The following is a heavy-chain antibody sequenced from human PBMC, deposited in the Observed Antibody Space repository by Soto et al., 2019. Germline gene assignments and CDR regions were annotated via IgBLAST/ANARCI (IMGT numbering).Heavy chain of an antibody. D-gene: IGHD3-3*01. Sequence: ASVKVSCKASGYTFTSYDINWVRRATGQGLEWMGWMNPNSGNTGYAQKFQGRVTMTRNTSISTAYMELSSLRAEDTAVYYCAKREGPPPTRDDFWSGYYQYYFDYWGQGTLVTVS. CDR3: AKREGPPPTRDDFWSGYYQYYFDY. J-gene: IGHJ4*02. V-gene: IGHV1-8*01. CDR1: GYTFTSYD. CDR2: MNPNSGNT.